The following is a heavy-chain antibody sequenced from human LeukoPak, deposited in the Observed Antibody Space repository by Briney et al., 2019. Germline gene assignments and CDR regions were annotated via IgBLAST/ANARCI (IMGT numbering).Heavy chain of an antibody. CDR2: ISAYNGNT. J-gene: IGHJ6*03. CDR1: DYTFTSYG. V-gene: IGHV1-18*01. Sequence: ASVKVSCKASDYTFTSYGISWVRQAPGQGLEWMGWISAYNGNTNYAQKLQGRVTMTTDTSTSTAYMELRSLRSDDTAVYYCARDGGLYCSGGSCYSSYYYYYMDVWGKGTTVTVSS. D-gene: IGHD2-15*01. CDR3: ARDGGLYCSGGSCYSSYYYYYMDV.